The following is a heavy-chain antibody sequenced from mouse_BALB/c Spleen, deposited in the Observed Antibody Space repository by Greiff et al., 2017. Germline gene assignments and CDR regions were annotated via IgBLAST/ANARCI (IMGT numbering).Heavy chain of an antibody. CDR2: IDPANGNT. D-gene: IGHD1-1*01. CDR3: ARWDYGSSWDY. Sequence: DVQLQESGAELVKPGASVKLSCTASGFNIKDTYMHWVKQRPEQGLEWIGRIDPANGNTKYDPKFQGKATITADTSSNTAYLQLSSLTSEDTAVYYCARWDYGSSWDYWGQGTTLTVSS. J-gene: IGHJ2*01. V-gene: IGHV14-3*02. CDR1: GFNIKDTY.